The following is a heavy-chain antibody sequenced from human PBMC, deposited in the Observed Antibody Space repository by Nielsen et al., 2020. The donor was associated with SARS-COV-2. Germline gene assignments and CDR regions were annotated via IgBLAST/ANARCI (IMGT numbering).Heavy chain of an antibody. CDR1: GFTFSNFA. D-gene: IGHD4-17*01. Sequence: ESLKISCAASGFTFSNFAMNWVRQAPGKGLEWVSTIGVSGGGTYYADSLKGRFTISRDNSKNTLYLQMNSLRAEDTAVYYCAKDRDGDYVRWIDPWGQGTLVTVSS. CDR3: AKDRDGDYVRWIDP. V-gene: IGHV3-23*01. CDR2: IGVSGGGT. J-gene: IGHJ5*02.